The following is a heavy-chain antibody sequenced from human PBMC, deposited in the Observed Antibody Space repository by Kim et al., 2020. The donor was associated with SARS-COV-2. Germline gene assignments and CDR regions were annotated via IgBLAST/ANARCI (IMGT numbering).Heavy chain of an antibody. D-gene: IGHD6-13*01. J-gene: IGHJ4*01. CDR1: GGSFSGYY. CDR3: ARLLITTGGNNGIFDY. CDR2: INHSGST. Sequence: SETLSLTCAVYGGSFSGYYWTWIRQPPAKGLEWIGEINHSGSTNNNPSLKGRVTMSLDTSKSQFSLRLGSVTAADTAVYYCARLLITTGGNNGIFDYWG. V-gene: IGHV4-34*01.